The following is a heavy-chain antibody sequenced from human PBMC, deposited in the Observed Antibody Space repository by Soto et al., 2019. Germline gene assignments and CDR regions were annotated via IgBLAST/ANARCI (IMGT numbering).Heavy chain of an antibody. D-gene: IGHD6-6*01. J-gene: IGHJ6*02. CDR2: MYYSGST. Sequence: SETLSLTCTGSGGSVISGDYYWSWIRLPPGKGLEWIGCMYYSGSTSYSPSLKSRVTISVDRSKNQFSLKVNSVTAADTAVYYCARGAAREHYYNYYGMDVWGQGTTVT. V-gene: IGHV4-30-4*01. CDR1: GGSVISGDYY. CDR3: ARGAAREHYYNYYGMDV.